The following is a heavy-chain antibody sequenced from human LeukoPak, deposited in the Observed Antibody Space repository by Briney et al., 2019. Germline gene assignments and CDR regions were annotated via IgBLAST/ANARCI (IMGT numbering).Heavy chain of an antibody. V-gene: IGHV3-23*01. CDR3: AKSRGCSGGSCYWGGLYYFDY. J-gene: IGHJ4*02. Sequence: GGSLRLSCAASGFTFSSYAMSWVRQAPGKGLEWVSAISGSGGSTYYADSVKGRFTMSRDNSKNSLYLQMNRLRAEDTAVYYCAKSRGCSGGSCYWGGLYYFDYWGQGTLVTVSS. CDR1: GFTFSSYA. CDR2: ISGSGGST. D-gene: IGHD2-15*01.